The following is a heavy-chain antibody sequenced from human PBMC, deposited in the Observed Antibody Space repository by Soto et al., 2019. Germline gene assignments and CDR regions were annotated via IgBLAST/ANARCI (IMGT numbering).Heavy chain of an antibody. D-gene: IGHD3-16*01. CDR2: ISYSATT. J-gene: IGHJ4*02. V-gene: IGHV4-59*01. CDR3: AWIRGLGEDSHDVDH. CDR1: PSYLSNIF. Sequence: PSETLSLTCTLSPSYLSNIFRTWLRQPPGRGLEWIGYISYSATTNYNASLKSRVTISVDTSANQFSLRVRSVTAADTAVYYCAWIRGLGEDSHDVDHWGQVALVTV.